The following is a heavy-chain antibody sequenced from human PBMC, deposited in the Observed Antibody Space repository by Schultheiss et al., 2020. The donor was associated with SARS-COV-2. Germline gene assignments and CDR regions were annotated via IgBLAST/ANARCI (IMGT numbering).Heavy chain of an antibody. V-gene: IGHV4-4*09. J-gene: IGHJ4*02. CDR3: ARRRSDGNWYLDT. D-gene: IGHD4-23*01. CDR1: GVSTSRYH. Sequence: SETLSLTCTVSGVSTSRYHWSWIRQPPGKGLEWIGWIHSTGNTKYNPSLKSRVTISVDTSKNQFSLKLTSVTAADTAVYYCARRRSDGNWYLDTWGQGTLVTVSS. CDR2: IHSTGNT.